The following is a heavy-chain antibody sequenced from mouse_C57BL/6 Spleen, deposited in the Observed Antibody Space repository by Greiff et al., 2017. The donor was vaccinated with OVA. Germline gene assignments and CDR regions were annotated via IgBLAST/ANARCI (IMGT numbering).Heavy chain of an antibody. CDR2: IHPNSGST. V-gene: IGHV1-64*01. D-gene: IGHD2-1*01. CDR3: ARSDGNYEGGAY. Sequence: QVQLQQPGAELVKPGASVKLSCKASGYTFTSYWMHWVKQRPGQGLEWIGMIHPNSGSTNYNEKFKRKATLTVDKSSSTAYMQRSSLTSEDAAVSCCARSDGNYEGGAYWGQGTLVTVSA. J-gene: IGHJ3*01. CDR1: GYTFTSYW.